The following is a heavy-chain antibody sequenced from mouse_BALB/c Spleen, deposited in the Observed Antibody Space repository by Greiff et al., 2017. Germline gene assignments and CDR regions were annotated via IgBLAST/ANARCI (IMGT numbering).Heavy chain of an antibody. CDR2: ISSGGST. D-gene: IGHD1-1*01. Sequence: EVQVVESGGGLVKPGGSLKLSCAASGFTFSSYAMSWVRQTPEKRLEWVASISSGGSTYYPDSVKGRFTISRDNARNILYLQMSSLRSEDTAMYYCARPHYGSSWDYAMDYWGQGTSVTVSS. V-gene: IGHV5-6-5*01. CDR1: GFTFSSYA. CDR3: ARPHYGSSWDYAMDY. J-gene: IGHJ4*01.